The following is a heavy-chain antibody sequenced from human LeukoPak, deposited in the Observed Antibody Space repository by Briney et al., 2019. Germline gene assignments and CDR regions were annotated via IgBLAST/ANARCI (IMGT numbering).Heavy chain of an antibody. CDR2: IYSGGST. CDR1: GFTVSNNF. Sequence: GGSLRLSCAASGFTVSNNFMSWVRQAPGKGLEWVSVIYSGGSTYYADSVKGRFTISRDNSKNTLYLQMNSLRAEDTAVYYCARWGTAMVSNFDYWGQGTLVTVSS. V-gene: IGHV3-66*01. D-gene: IGHD5-18*01. CDR3: ARWGTAMVSNFDY. J-gene: IGHJ4*02.